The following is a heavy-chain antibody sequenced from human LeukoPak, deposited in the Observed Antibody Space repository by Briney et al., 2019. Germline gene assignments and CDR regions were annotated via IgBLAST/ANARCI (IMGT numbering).Heavy chain of an antibody. Sequence: SETLSLTCTVSGGSISSGDYYWSWIRQPPGKGLEWIGYIHYSGSTYYNPSLKSRVTISVDTSKNQFSLKLSSVTAADTAVYYCARERIQLWTEDYYYYMDVWGKGTTVTVSS. D-gene: IGHD5-18*01. CDR1: GGSISSGDYY. CDR3: ARERIQLWTEDYYYYMDV. V-gene: IGHV4-30-4*08. CDR2: IHYSGST. J-gene: IGHJ6*03.